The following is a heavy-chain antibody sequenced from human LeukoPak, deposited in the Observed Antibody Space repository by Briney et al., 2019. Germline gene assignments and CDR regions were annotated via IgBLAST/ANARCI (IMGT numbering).Heavy chain of an antibody. CDR3: AREDRDYGGNSGGFDY. CDR2: IYYSGST. D-gene: IGHD4-23*01. J-gene: IGHJ4*02. V-gene: IGHV4-30-4*01. Sequence: SETLSLTCTVSGGSISSGDYYWGWIRQPPGKGLEWIGYIYYSGSTYYNPSLKSRVTISVDTSKNQFSLKLSSVTAADTAVYYCAREDRDYGGNSGGFDYWGQGTLVTVSS. CDR1: GGSISSGDYY.